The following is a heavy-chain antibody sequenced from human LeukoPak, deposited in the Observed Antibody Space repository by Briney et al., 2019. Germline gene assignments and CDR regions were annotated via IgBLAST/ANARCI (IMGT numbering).Heavy chain of an antibody. J-gene: IGHJ4*02. V-gene: IGHV3-74*01. D-gene: IGHD1-1*01. CDR1: GFTFSNYF. Sequence: GGSLRLSCAASGFTFSNYFMHWVRQAPGKGLVWVSRISGDGSRTTYAGAVKGRFTISRDNAKNSLYLQMNSLTADDTAVYYCVRAHWTDAAIWGQGTLVTVSS. CDR3: VRAHWTDAAI. CDR2: ISGDGSRT.